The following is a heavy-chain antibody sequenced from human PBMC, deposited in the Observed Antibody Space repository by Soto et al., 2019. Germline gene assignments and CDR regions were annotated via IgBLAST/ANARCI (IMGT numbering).Heavy chain of an antibody. CDR1: GFTFSSYA. Sequence: PGGSLRLSCAASGFTFSSYAMSWVRQAPGKGLEWVSAISGSGGSTYYADSVKGRFTISRDNSKNTLYLQMNSLRAEDTAVYYCAKVVALSSWYYYYYGMDVRGQGTTVTVSS. CDR3: AKVVALSSWYYYYYGMDV. CDR2: ISGSGGST. D-gene: IGHD6-13*01. V-gene: IGHV3-23*01. J-gene: IGHJ6*02.